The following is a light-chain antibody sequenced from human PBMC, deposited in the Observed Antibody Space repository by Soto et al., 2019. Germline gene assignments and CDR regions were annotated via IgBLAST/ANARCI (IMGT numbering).Light chain of an antibody. CDR1: QGINNY. Sequence: DIQMTQSPSSLSASVGDRVTITCRASQGINNYLAWYQQRPGKVLKLLIYAVSTLQSGVPSRFRGSGSGTDFTLTISSLQPEDVATYYCQTYNSAPPELTFGGGTRVEIK. CDR2: AVS. V-gene: IGKV1-27*01. J-gene: IGKJ4*01. CDR3: QTYNSAPPELT.